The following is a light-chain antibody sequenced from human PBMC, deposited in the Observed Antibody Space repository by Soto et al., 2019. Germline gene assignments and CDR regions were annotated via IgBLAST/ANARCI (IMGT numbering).Light chain of an antibody. CDR1: KLGDKY. J-gene: IGLJ2*01. CDR3: QVWDSTTVI. CDR2: QAN. Sequence: SYELTHPPSVSVSPGQTATITCSGDKLGDKYAHWYQQKPGQSPVLVIHQANKRPSGIPERFSGSNSGNTATLTISGTQSMDEADYYCQVWDSTTVIFGGGTKLTVL. V-gene: IGLV3-1*01.